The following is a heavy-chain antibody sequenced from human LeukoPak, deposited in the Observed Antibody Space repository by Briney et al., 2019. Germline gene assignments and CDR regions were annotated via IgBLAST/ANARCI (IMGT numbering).Heavy chain of an antibody. CDR2: IIPIFGTA. V-gene: IGHV1-69*13. J-gene: IGHJ6*02. CDR3: ARDLIAARPVAYYYGMDV. D-gene: IGHD6-6*01. CDR1: GGTFSSYA. Sequence: GASVKASCKASGGTFSSYAISWVRQAPGQGLEWMGGIIPIFGTANYAQKFQGRVTITAGESTSTAYMELSSLRSEDTAVYYCARDLIAARPVAYYYGMDVWGQGTTVTVSS.